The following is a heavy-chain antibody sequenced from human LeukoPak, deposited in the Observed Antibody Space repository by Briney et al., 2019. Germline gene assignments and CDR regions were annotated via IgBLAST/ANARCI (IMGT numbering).Heavy chain of an antibody. CDR2: IRYDGSNK. D-gene: IGHD1-7*01. V-gene: IGHV3-30*02. CDR3: AEDDLLLLELYFDY. Sequence: PGGSLRLSCAASGFTFSSYGIHWVRQAPGKGLEWVAFIRYDGSNKYYADSVKGRLTISRDNSKNTLYLQMNSLRAEDTAVYYCAEDDLLLLELYFDYWGQGTLVTVSS. CDR1: GFTFSSYG. J-gene: IGHJ4*02.